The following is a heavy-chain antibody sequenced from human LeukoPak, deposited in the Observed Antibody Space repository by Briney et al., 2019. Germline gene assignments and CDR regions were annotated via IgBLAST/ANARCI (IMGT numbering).Heavy chain of an antibody. CDR1: GGSISSNSYY. V-gene: IGHV4-39*06. D-gene: IGHD3-10*01. CDR2: IYYSGST. J-gene: IGHJ6*03. Sequence: SETLSLTCTISGGSISSNSYYWAWIRQPPGKGLEWIGSIYYSGSTYYNPSLKSRVTISVDTSKNQFALKLSSVTAADTAVYYCARVEEGYGSGRRENYYYYYMDVWGKGTTVTISS. CDR3: ARVEEGYGSGRRENYYYYYMDV.